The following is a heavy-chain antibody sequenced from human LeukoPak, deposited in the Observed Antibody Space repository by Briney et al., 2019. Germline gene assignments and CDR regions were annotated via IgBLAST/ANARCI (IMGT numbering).Heavy chain of an antibody. CDR2: TSNSSSYT. CDR1: GFTYSDYY. D-gene: IGHD1-7*01. CDR3: ARWLVDWNYAIGSGMDV. Sequence: GWSLRLSCAASGFTYSDYYLSWIRQAQGKGLEGVSYTSNSSSYTNYADSVKGRFTISRDNAKNSLYLQMNSLRAEDTAVYYCARWLVDWNYAIGSGMDVWGQGTTVTVSS. J-gene: IGHJ6*02. V-gene: IGHV3-11*03.